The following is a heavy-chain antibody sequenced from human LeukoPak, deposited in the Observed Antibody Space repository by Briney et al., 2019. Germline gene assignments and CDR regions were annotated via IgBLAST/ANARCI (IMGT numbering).Heavy chain of an antibody. Sequence: PGGSLRLSCAASGFTFSSYSMNWVRQAPGKGLEWVSSISSSSSYIYYADSVKGRFTISRDNAKNSLYLQMNSLRAEDTAVYYCARAQRFLEWLTDYYMDVWGKGTTVTVSS. D-gene: IGHD3-3*01. CDR1: GFTFSSYS. J-gene: IGHJ6*03. CDR2: ISSSSSYI. V-gene: IGHV3-21*01. CDR3: ARAQRFLEWLTDYYMDV.